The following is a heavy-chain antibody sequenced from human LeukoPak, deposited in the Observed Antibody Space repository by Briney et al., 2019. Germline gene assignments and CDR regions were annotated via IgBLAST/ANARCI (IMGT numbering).Heavy chain of an antibody. Sequence: SETLSLTCTVSGGSISSGGYYWSCIRQHPGKLLEWIGYIYYSGSTYYNPSIKSRVTISVDKSKNQFSLKLSSVTAADTAVYYCARDEGGDYSFDYWGQGTLVTVSS. CDR3: ARDEGGDYSFDY. V-gene: IGHV4-31*03. D-gene: IGHD4-17*01. CDR2: IYYSGST. CDR1: GGSISSGGYY. J-gene: IGHJ4*02.